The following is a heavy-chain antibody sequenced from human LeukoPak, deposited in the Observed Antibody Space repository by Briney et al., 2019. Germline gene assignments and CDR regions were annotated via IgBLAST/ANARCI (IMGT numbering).Heavy chain of an antibody. CDR1: GISVSSNY. D-gene: IGHD1-14*01. V-gene: IGHV3-66*04. CDR3: AIRHQEPGGYFDY. J-gene: IGHJ4*02. CDR2: IYSGGNK. Sequence: GGSLRLSCAASGISVSSNYMSWVRQAPGKGLEWVSVIYSGGNKYYADSVKGRFTISRDNSKNTLYLQMNSLRAEYTSVYYCAIRHQEPGGYFDYWGQGTLVTVSS.